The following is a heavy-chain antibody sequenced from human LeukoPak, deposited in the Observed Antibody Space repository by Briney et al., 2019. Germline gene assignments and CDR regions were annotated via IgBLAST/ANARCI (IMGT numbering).Heavy chain of an antibody. J-gene: IGHJ6*02. D-gene: IGHD4-17*01. CDR3: ARDRGRLRPGNYYYYGMDV. Sequence: PSETLSLTCAVYGGSFSGYYWSWIRQPPGKGLEWVGEINHSGRTNYNPSLKSRVTISVDTSKNQFSLRLSSVTAADTAVYYCARDRGRLRPGNYYYYGMDVWGQGTTVTVSS. CDR2: INHSGRT. V-gene: IGHV4-34*01. CDR1: GGSFSGYY.